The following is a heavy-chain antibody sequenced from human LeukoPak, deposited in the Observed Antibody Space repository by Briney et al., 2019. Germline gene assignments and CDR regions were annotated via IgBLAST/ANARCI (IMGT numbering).Heavy chain of an antibody. D-gene: IGHD3-10*01. V-gene: IGHV1-69*13. CDR2: IIPIFGTA. CDR3: ARSGSGSYYSHQVLYYYYGMDV. CDR1: GGSFSSYG. J-gene: IGHJ6*02. Sequence: GASVKVSCTASGGSFSSYGIGWVRQAPGQGLEWMGEIIPIFGTANYAQKFQGRVTITADESTSTVYMELSSLRSEDTAVYYCARSGSGSYYSHQVLYYYYGMDVWGQGTTVTVSS.